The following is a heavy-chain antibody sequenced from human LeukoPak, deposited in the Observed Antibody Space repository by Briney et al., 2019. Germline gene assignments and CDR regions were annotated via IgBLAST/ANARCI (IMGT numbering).Heavy chain of an antibody. CDR2: ISYDGSNK. J-gene: IGHJ4*02. D-gene: IGHD6-19*01. V-gene: IGHV3-30-3*01. CDR3: ARAPIAVAGMRILMRLDY. CDR1: GFTFSSYA. Sequence: GGSLRLSCAASGFTFSSYAMHWVRQAPGKGLEWVAVISYDGSNKYYADSVKGRFTISRDNSKNTLYLQMNSLRAEDTAVYYCARAPIAVAGMRILMRLDYWGQGTLVTVSS.